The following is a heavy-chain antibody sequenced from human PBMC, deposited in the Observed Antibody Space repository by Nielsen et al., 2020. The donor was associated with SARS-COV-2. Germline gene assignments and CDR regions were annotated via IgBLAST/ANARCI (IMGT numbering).Heavy chain of an antibody. V-gene: IGHV4-34*01. Sequence: SETLSLTCAVYGGSFSGFFWSWIRQPPGKGLEWIGEINHSGSTNYNPSLTRRVTISLDTSKNQFSLKMNSVTAADTAVYYCARAHNSGVVVVVYGMDVWGQGTTVTVSS. J-gene: IGHJ6*02. CDR2: INHSGST. CDR3: ARAHNSGVVVVVYGMDV. CDR1: GGSFSGFF. D-gene: IGHD3-22*01.